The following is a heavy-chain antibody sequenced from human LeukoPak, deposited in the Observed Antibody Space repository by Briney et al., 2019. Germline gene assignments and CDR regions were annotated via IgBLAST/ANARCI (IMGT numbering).Heavy chain of an antibody. CDR2: IIPIFGTA. D-gene: IGHD3-10*01. Sequence: ASVKVSCKASGGTFSSYAISWVRQAPGQGLEWMGGIIPIFGTANYAQKFQGRVTITADKSTSTACMELRSLRSDDTAVYYCARDVHYYGSGRAGDYWGQGTLVTVSS. CDR1: GGTFSSYA. J-gene: IGHJ4*02. CDR3: ARDVHYYGSGRAGDY. V-gene: IGHV1-69*06.